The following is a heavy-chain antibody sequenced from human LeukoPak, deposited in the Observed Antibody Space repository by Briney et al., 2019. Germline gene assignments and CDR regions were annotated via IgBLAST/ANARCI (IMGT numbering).Heavy chain of an antibody. CDR3: ARPQGRDAFDI. CDR2: IIPIFGTA. J-gene: IGHJ3*02. V-gene: IGHV1-69*13. CDR1: GGAFSSYA. Sequence: SVKVSCKASGGAFSSYAISWVRQAPGQGLEWMGGIIPIFGTANYAQKFQGRVTITADESTSTAYMELSSLRSEDTAVYFCARPQGRDAFDIWGQGTMVTVSP.